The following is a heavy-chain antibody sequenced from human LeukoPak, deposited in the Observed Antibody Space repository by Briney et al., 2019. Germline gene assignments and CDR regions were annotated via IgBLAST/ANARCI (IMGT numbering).Heavy chain of an antibody. CDR3: ARRGVLGSDNYFEY. Sequence: SETLSLTCSVLGASVYSGDYYWVWIRQPPGKGLEYIGAVYYSGSTFDNPSLSGRITMSVDTSKNQFSLNLASVTATDTAVYYCARRGVLGSDNYFEYWGQGILVIVSS. V-gene: IGHV4-39*01. CDR2: VYYSGST. CDR1: GASVYSGDYY. D-gene: IGHD3-10*01. J-gene: IGHJ4*01.